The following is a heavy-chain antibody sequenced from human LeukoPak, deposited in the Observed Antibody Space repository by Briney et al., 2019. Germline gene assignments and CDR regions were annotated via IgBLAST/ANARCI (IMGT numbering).Heavy chain of an antibody. CDR2: ISWNSATI. J-gene: IGHJ4*02. CDR3: AKVRLKYYYDSSGYYSPFDY. CDR1: GFTFDDYA. V-gene: IGHV3-9*01. Sequence: GGSLRLSCAASGFTFDDYAMHWVRHAPGKGLEWVSGISWNSATIGYADSVKGRFTISRDNSKNTLYLQMNSLRAEDTAVYYCAKVRLKYYYDSSGYYSPFDYWGQGTLVTVSS. D-gene: IGHD3-22*01.